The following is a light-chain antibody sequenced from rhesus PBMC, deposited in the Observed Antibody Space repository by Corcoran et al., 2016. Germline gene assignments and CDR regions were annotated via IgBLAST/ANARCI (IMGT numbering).Light chain of an antibody. V-gene: IGLV2-38*01. CDR2: DVT. Sequence: QSALSQPPSVSQSLGQSVTIYCTGSSSDSGAYNGVYWYQQNLGTAPRVLIYDVTKRPSGVSDRFSGSKSGNTASLTISGLQAEDAADYYCYSCTSANTYIFGAGTRLTVL. J-gene: IGLJ1*01. CDR1: SSDSGAYNG. CDR3: YSCTSANTYI.